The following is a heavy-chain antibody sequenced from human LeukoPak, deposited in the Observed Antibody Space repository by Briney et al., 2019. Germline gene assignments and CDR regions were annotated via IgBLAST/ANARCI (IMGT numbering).Heavy chain of an antibody. CDR2: INANSGDT. Sequence: GASVKVSCTASGYTFAGYFLHWVRQAPTQGLQWMGRINANSGDTDLAQDFQDRVTMTRDTSIYTVYMELSSLTSDDTAIYYCARDLISTPYWELDYWGQGTLVAVSS. V-gene: IGHV1-2*06. CDR3: ARDLISTPYWELDY. J-gene: IGHJ4*02. D-gene: IGHD1-26*01. CDR1: GYTFAGYF.